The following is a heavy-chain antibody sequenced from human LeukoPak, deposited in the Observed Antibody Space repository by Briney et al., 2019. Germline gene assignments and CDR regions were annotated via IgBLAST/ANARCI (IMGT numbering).Heavy chain of an antibody. Sequence: ASVKVSCKASGYTFTGYYMHWVRQAPGQGLEWMGWINPNSGGTNYAQKFQGRVTMTRDTSISTAYMELSRLRSDDTAVYYCARDLLAYCGGDCYSIDPWGQGTLVTVS. CDR2: INPNSGGT. D-gene: IGHD2-21*01. V-gene: IGHV1-2*02. J-gene: IGHJ5*02. CDR3: ARDLLAYCGGDCYSIDP. CDR1: GYTFTGYY.